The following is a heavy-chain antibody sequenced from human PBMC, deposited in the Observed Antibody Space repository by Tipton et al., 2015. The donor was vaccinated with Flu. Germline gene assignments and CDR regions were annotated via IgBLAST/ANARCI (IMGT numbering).Heavy chain of an antibody. CDR2: FSAAGGTT. J-gene: IGHJ4*02. D-gene: IGHD4-17*01. CDR1: GFTFSRYG. V-gene: IGHV3-23*01. CDR3: TRGGPHYGDFHAEY. Sequence: AVSGFTFSRYGVSWVRQAPGKGLEWVSGFSAAGGTTYFADSVKGRFTISRDNYKNTLYLQMNSLRADDTAVYYCTRGGPHYGDFHAEYWGLGTLVTVSS.